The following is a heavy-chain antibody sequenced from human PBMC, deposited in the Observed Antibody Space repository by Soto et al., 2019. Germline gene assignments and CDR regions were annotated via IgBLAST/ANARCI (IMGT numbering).Heavy chain of an antibody. J-gene: IGHJ4*02. CDR3: ASGDGYNPY. V-gene: IGHV4-59*12. D-gene: IGHD5-12*01. Sequence: SETLSLTCTVSSGSINNYYWSWIRQPPGKGLEFIGYIYYAGTTTYNPSLKSRVTISVDTSKNQFSLYLQMNSLRAEDTAVYYCASGDGYNPYWGQGTLVTVSS. CDR1: SGSINNYY. CDR2: IYYAGTT.